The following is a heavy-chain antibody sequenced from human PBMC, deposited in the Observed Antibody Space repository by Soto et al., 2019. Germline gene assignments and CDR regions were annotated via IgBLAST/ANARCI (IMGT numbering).Heavy chain of an antibody. CDR1: GFTFDDYA. V-gene: IGHV3-9*01. CDR2: ISWNSGSI. D-gene: IGHD3-10*01. J-gene: IGHJ6*02. CDR3: AKDRVELWSLSGSLGGMDV. Sequence: PGGSLRLSCAASGFTFDDYAMHWVRQAPGKGLEWVSGISWNSGSIGYADSVKGRFTISRDNAKNSLYLQMNSLRAEDTALYYCAKDRVELWSLSGSLGGMDVWGQGTTVTVSS.